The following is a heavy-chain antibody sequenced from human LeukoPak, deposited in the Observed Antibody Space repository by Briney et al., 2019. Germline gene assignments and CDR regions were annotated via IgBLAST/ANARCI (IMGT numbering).Heavy chain of an antibody. D-gene: IGHD6-13*01. CDR3: ARQSRYSSSLHY. CDR1: GYTFTSYG. CDR2: INPNSGGT. V-gene: IGHV1-2*04. Sequence: GASVKVSCKASGYTFTSYGISWVRQAPGQGLEWMGWINPNSGGTNYAQKFQGWVTMTRDTSISTAYMELSRLRSDDTAVYYCARQSRYSSSLHYWGQGTLVTVSS. J-gene: IGHJ4*02.